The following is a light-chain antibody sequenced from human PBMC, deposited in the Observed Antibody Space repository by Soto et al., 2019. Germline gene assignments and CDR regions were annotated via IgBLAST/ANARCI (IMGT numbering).Light chain of an antibody. J-gene: IGKJ1*01. Sequence: EIVMTQSPGTLSVSPGERATLSCRASQSVSSHLAWYQQKPGQAPRLLIYGASSRATGIPDRFSGSGSGTDFTLTISRLEPEDFAVYYCQQYGSSPQTFGQGTKVDIK. CDR3: QQYGSSPQT. CDR2: GAS. CDR1: QSVSSH. V-gene: IGKV3-20*01.